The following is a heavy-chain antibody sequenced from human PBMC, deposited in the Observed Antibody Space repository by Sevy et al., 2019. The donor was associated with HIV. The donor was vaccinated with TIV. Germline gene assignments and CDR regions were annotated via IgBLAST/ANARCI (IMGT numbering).Heavy chain of an antibody. CDR2: IYSGGST. CDR1: GFTVSSNY. D-gene: IGHD1-26*01. CDR3: ARVSIVGATSDYMDV. V-gene: IGHV3-53*01. Sequence: GGSLRLSCAASGFTVSSNYMSWVRQAPGKGLEWVTVIYSGGSTYYADSVKGRFTISRDNSKNTRYLQMNSLRAEDTAVYYCARVSIVGATSDYMDVWGKGTTVTVSS. J-gene: IGHJ6*03.